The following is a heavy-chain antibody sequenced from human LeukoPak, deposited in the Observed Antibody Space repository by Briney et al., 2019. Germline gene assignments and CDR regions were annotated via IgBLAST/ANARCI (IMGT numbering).Heavy chain of an antibody. CDR3: AKVGQKWIYSWFDP. J-gene: IGHJ5*02. CDR2: ISGSGGST. Sequence: GGSLRLSCAASGSTFSSYAMSWVRQAPGKGLEWVSAISGSGGSTYYADSVKGRFTISRDNSKNTLYLQMNSLRAEDTAVYYCAKVGQKWIYSWFDPWGQGTLVTVSS. CDR1: GSTFSSYA. D-gene: IGHD5-12*01. V-gene: IGHV3-23*01.